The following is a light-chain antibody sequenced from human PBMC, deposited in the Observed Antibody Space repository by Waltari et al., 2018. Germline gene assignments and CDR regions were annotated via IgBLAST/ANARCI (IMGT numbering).Light chain of an antibody. J-gene: IGKJ1*01. CDR2: AAS. CDR1: QGIRSW. V-gene: IGKV1D-12*01. CDR3: QQYNSYSWT. Sequence: DIQMTQSPSSVSASVGDRVTITCRASQGIRSWLAWFQQKPGKAPNLLIYAASSLQSGVPSRFSGSGSGTDFTLTISSLQPEDFATYYCQQYNSYSWTFGQGTKVEIK.